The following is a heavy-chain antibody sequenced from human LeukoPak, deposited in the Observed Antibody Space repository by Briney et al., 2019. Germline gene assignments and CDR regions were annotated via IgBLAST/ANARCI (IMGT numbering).Heavy chain of an antibody. CDR2: IIPIFGTA. CDR3: ATDPFDSSGHDAFDI. Sequence: SVKVSCKASGGTFSSYAISWVRQAPGQGLEWMGGIIPIFGTANYAQKFQGRVTITTDESTSTAYMELSSLRSEDTAVYYCATDPFDSSGHDAFDIWGQGTMVTVSS. D-gene: IGHD3-22*01. J-gene: IGHJ3*02. V-gene: IGHV1-69*05. CDR1: GGTFSSYA.